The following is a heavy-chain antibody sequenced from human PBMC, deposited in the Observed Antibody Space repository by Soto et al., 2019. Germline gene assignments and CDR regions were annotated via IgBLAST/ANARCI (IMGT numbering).Heavy chain of an antibody. CDR2: IWYDGCNK. Sequence: QVQLVESGGGVVQPGRSLRLSCAASGFTFSSYGMHWVRQAPGKGLEWVAVIWYDGCNKYYADSVKGRFTISRDNSKNTLYLQMNSLRAEDTAVYYCARDRKGYCSSTSCYSGAFDIWGQGTMVTVSS. V-gene: IGHV3-33*01. CDR3: ARDRKGYCSSTSCYSGAFDI. D-gene: IGHD2-2*02. J-gene: IGHJ3*02. CDR1: GFTFSSYG.